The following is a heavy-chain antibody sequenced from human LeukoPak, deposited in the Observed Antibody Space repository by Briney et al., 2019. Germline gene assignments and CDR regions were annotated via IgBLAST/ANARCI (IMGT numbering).Heavy chain of an antibody. V-gene: IGHV3-66*01. CDR1: GFTVSSNY. Sequence: GGSLRLSCAASGFTVSSNYMSWVRQAPGKGLEWVSVIYSGGSTYYADSVKGRFTISRDNSKKGRFTISRDNSKNTLYLQMNSLRAEDTAVYYCARAGPSSSWHQFDYWGQGTLVTVSS. D-gene: IGHD6-13*01. CDR3: ARAGPSSSWHQFDY. J-gene: IGHJ4*02. CDR2: IYSGGST.